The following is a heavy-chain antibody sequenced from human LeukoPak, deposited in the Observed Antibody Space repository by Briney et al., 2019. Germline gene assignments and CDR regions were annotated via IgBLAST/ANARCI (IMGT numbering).Heavy chain of an antibody. CDR1: GFTFSSYS. Sequence: GGSLRLSCAASGFTFSSYSMNWVRQAPGKGLEWVGRIKSKTEGGTTDYAAPVKGRFTISRDDSENTLYLQMNSLKSEDTAVYYCTTALIVVVPAADDWFDPWGQGTLVTVSS. J-gene: IGHJ5*02. CDR3: TTALIVVVPAADDWFDP. CDR2: IKSKTEGGTT. D-gene: IGHD2-2*01. V-gene: IGHV3-15*01.